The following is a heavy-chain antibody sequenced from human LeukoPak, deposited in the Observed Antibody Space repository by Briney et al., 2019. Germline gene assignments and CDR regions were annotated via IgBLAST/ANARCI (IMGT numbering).Heavy chain of an antibody. Sequence: GESLKISCKGSGYSFTSYWIGWVRQMPGKGLEWMGIIYPGDSDTRYSPSFQGQVTISADKSISTAYLQWSSLKASDTAMYYCARQDTIVGATRGWFDPWGQGTLVTVSS. CDR1: GYSFTSYW. V-gene: IGHV5-51*01. J-gene: IGHJ5*02. CDR2: IYPGDSDT. CDR3: ARQDTIVGATRGWFDP. D-gene: IGHD1-26*01.